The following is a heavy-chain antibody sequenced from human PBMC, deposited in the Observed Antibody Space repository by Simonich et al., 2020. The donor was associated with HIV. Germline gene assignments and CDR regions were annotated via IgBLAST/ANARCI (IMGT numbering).Heavy chain of an antibody. V-gene: IGHV3-74*02. CDR2: SRRDGSST. Sequence: EVQLVESGGGLVQPGGSLRLSCAASGFTFSSYWMHWVRQAPGKWVGWCSRSRRDGSSTRYADSVKGRFTISRDNAKNTLYLEMNRLRAEDTAVYYCVKVGAYYESYWYFDLCGRGTLVTVSS. CDR1: GFTFSSYW. CDR3: VKVGAYYESYWYFDL. D-gene: IGHD3-22*01. J-gene: IGHJ2*01.